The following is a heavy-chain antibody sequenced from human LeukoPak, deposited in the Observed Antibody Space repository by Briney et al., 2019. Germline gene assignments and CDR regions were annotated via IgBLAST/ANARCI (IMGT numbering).Heavy chain of an antibody. V-gene: IGHV3-13*01. CDR2: IGSAGDI. J-gene: IGHJ5*02. Sequence: RSGGSLRLSCAASGFTFSNYDMHWVRQATGKGLEWVSAIGSAGDIYYLGSVKGRFTISRENAKNSLYLQMNSLRPGDTALYYCAVVTSSSISWGQGTKVTVCS. CDR1: GFTFSNYD. D-gene: IGHD2-21*02. CDR3: AVVTSSSIS.